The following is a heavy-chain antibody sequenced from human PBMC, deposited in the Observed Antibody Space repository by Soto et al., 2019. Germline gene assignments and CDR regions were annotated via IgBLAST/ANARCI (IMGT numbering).Heavy chain of an antibody. V-gene: IGHV3-23*01. Sequence: AGGSLRLSCAASGFTFSSYAMSWVRQAPGKGLEWVSAISGSGGSTYCADSVKGRFTISRDNSKNTLYLQMNSLRAEDTAVYYCAKDPSYFWWFDPWGQGTLVTVSS. D-gene: IGHD3-10*01. CDR2: ISGSGGST. CDR3: AKDPSYFWWFDP. J-gene: IGHJ5*02. CDR1: GFTFSSYA.